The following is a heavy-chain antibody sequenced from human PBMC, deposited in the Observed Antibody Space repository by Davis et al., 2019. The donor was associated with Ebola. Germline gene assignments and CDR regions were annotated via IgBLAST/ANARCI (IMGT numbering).Heavy chain of an antibody. CDR3: ARDGRRPRRGYCSSTSCYGGNWFDP. CDR1: GGTFSSYA. CDR2: IIPIFGTA. Sequence: SVKVSCKASGGTFSSYAISWVRQAPGQGLEWMGGIIPIFGTANYAQKLQGRVTMTTDTSTSTAYMELRSLRSDDTAVYYCARDGRRPRRGYCSSTSCYGGNWFDPWGQGTLVTVSS. V-gene: IGHV1-69*05. J-gene: IGHJ5*02. D-gene: IGHD2-2*01.